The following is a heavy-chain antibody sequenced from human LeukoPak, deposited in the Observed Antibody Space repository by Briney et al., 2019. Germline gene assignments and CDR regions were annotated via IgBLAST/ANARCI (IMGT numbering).Heavy chain of an antibody. Sequence: GASVTVSFKASGYTFTSYYMHWVRQAPGQGLEWMGIINPSGGSTSYAQKFQGRVTMTRDTSTSTVYMELSSLRSEDTAVYYCARDGYSGYDLGDDLDYWGQGTLVTVSS. J-gene: IGHJ4*02. CDR1: GYTFTSYY. V-gene: IGHV1-46*01. CDR2: INPSGGST. D-gene: IGHD5-12*01. CDR3: ARDGYSGYDLGDDLDY.